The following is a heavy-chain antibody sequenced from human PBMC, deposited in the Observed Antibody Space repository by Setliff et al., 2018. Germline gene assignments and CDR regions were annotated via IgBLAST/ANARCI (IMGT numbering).Heavy chain of an antibody. V-gene: IGHV1-18*01. J-gene: IGHJ4*02. Sequence: ASVKVSCKASGYPFNNYGISWLRQTPGQGLEWMGWIGGHNEDPLFAQKFQGRVTMTTDTSTTTAYMELKSLRSDDTAVYYCARSWRAGALNHFDYWGQGSQVTVSS. D-gene: IGHD3-3*01. CDR2: IGGHNEDP. CDR3: ARSWRAGALNHFDY. CDR1: GYPFNNYG.